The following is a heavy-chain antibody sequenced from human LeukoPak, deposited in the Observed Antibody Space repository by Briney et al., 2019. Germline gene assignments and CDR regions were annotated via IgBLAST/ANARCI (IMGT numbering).Heavy chain of an antibody. CDR2: ISSSSSYI. Sequence: GGSLRLSYAASGFTFSSYSMNWVRQAPGKGLEWVSSISSSSSYIYYADSVKGRFTISRDNAKNSLYLQMNSLRAEDTAVYYCARDRGGVAVAGEPNAFDIWGQGTMVTVSS. CDR3: ARDRGGVAVAGEPNAFDI. D-gene: IGHD6-19*01. V-gene: IGHV3-21*01. J-gene: IGHJ3*02. CDR1: GFTFSSYS.